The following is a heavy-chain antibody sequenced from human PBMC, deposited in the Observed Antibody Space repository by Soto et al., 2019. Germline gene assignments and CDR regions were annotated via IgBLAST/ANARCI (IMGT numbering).Heavy chain of an antibody. J-gene: IGHJ4*02. CDR2: IGSRGAI. CDR3: VRDSDSVADMTNGDF. CDR1: GFTFSSYS. Sequence: GGSLRPSCAASGFTFSSYSMNWFRHAPEKGLEWVLYIGSRGAIYYADTVRARFTISRDTAKNILYLQMNSLRYEDSAVYFCVRDSDSVADMTNGDFWGRGTLVTVS. D-gene: IGHD2-21*01. V-gene: IGHV3-48*02.